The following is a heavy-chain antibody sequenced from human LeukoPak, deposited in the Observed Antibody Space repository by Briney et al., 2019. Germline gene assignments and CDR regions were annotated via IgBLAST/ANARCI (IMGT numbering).Heavy chain of an antibody. CDR3: ARHTAVAGTWDWFDP. CDR2: INPSRNT. D-gene: IGHD6-19*01. CDR1: GGSFSGYY. J-gene: IGHJ5*02. V-gene: IGHV4-34*01. Sequence: KPSETLSLTCAVFGGSFSGYYWNWIRQPPGKGLEWIGQINPSRNTNYNPSLKSRVTISVDTSKKQFSLKLSSVTAADTAVYYCARHTAVAGTWDWFDPWGQGTLVTVSS.